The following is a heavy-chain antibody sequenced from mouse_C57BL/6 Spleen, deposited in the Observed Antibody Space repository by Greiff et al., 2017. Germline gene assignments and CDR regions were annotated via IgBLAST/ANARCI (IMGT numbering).Heavy chain of an antibody. CDR2: INPNNGGT. V-gene: IGHV1-22*01. Sequence: VQLKESGPELVKPGASVKMSCKASGYTFTDYNMHWVKQSHGKSLEWIGYINPNNGGTSYNQKFKGKATLTVNKSSSTAYMELRSLTSEDSAVYYCARGILDSLDYWGQGTTLTVSS. CDR3: ARGILDSLDY. J-gene: IGHJ2*01. CDR1: GYTFTDYN.